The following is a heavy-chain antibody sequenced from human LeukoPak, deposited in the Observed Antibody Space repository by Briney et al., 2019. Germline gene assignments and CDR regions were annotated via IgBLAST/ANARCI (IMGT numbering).Heavy chain of an antibody. V-gene: IGHV3-30*02. CDR3: AKDIRVGATYSDY. D-gene: IGHD1-26*01. J-gene: IGHJ4*02. CDR1: GFTFSSYG. Sequence: PGGSLRLSCAASGFTFSSYGMHWVRQAPGKGLEWVAFIRYDGSNKYYADSVKGRFAISRDNSKNTLYLQMNSLRAEDTAVYYCAKDIRVGATYSDYWGQGTLVTVSS. CDR2: IRYDGSNK.